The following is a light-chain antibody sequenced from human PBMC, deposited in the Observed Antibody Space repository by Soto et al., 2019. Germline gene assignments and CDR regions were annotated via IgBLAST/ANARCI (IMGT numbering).Light chain of an antibody. CDR2: GAS. Sequence: EGMLTQSPGTLSLSPGEGAILSCRSSQSVIRNYLAWYQKKPGQAPRLLIYGASSRATGIPDRFSGSGSGTGFTLTISRLEPEDFAVYSCHKYDTSPYDFGQGTKLEI. CDR3: HKYDTSPYD. J-gene: IGKJ2*01. CDR1: QSVIRNY. V-gene: IGKV3-20*01.